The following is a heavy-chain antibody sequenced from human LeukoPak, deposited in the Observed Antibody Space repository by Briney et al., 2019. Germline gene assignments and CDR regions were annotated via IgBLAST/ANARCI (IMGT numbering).Heavy chain of an antibody. D-gene: IGHD3-10*01. CDR1: GFAFSSDA. CDR3: ARAMGSGGYLVDY. CDR2: IWFDGSQT. Sequence: PGGSLRLSCAATGFAFSSDAMDWVRQAPGKGLEWVAMIWFDGSQTRYVDSVKGRFTISRDNSKSTLFLQMNGLRAEDTAVYYCARAMGSGGYLVDYWGQGTLVTVSS. V-gene: IGHV3-33*01. J-gene: IGHJ4*02.